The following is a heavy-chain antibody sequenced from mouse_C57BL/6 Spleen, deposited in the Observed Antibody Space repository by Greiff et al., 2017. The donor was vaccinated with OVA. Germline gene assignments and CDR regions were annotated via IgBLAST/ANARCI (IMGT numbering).Heavy chain of an antibody. CDR3: TGGGWLLGFDY. J-gene: IGHJ2*01. Sequence: EVQLQQSGPVLARPGASVKMSCKTSGYTFTSYWMHWVKQRPGQGLEWIGAIYPGNSDTSYNQKFKGKAKLTAVTSASTAYMELSSLTNEDSAVYYCTGGGWLLGFDYWGQGTTLTVSS. D-gene: IGHD2-3*01. CDR1: GYTFTSYW. V-gene: IGHV1-5*01. CDR2: IYPGNSDT.